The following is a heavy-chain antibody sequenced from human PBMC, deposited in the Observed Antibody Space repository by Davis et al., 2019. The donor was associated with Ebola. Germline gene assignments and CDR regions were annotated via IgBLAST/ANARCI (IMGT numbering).Heavy chain of an antibody. V-gene: IGHV4-59*01. CDR2: IYYSGST. D-gene: IGHD2-15*01. CDR3: ARDEHCSGGSCYPPGGYYYGMDV. CDR1: GGSISSYY. Sequence: SETLSLTCTVSGGSISSYYWSWIRQPPGKGLEWIGYIYYSGSTNYNPSLKSRVTISVDTSKNQFSLKLSSVTAADTAVYYCARDEHCSGGSCYPPGGYYYGMDVWGQGTTVTVSS. J-gene: IGHJ6*02.